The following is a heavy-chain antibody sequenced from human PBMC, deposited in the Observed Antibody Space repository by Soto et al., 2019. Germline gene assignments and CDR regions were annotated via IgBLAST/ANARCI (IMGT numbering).Heavy chain of an antibody. V-gene: IGHV4-34*01. D-gene: IGHD3-10*01. CDR1: GGTFSGYY. Sequence: QVHLQQWGAGLLKPSETLSLTCAVYGGTFSGYYWSWIRQPPGKGLEWIGEINHSGTTNYNPSLKSRVTISMDTSKNQFFLKLSSVTAADTAVYYCASTAGILLWFGELRYYFDFWGQGTLVTV. J-gene: IGHJ4*02. CDR2: INHSGTT. CDR3: ASTAGILLWFGELRYYFDF.